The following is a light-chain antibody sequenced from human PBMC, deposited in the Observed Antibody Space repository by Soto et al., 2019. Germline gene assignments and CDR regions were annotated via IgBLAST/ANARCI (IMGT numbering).Light chain of an antibody. CDR1: SSNIGRNY. CDR2: END. J-gene: IGLJ3*02. Sequence: QSVLTQPPSVSAAPGQKVTISCSGGSSNIGRNYVSWFQQLPGTAPKLLIYENDKRPSGIPDRFSGSKSATSATLGIAGLQTEDEADYYCGAWDAGLNAGVFGGGTKLTVL. V-gene: IGLV1-51*02. CDR3: GAWDAGLNAGV.